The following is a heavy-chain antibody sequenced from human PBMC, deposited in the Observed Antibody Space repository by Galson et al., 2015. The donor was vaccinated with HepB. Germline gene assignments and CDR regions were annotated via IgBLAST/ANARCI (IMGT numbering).Heavy chain of an antibody. CDR3: ARDLQGRNGRYYFDY. V-gene: IGHV4-4*07. CDR1: GGSISTYY. Sequence: ETLSLTCAVSGGSISTYYWSWIRQPAGKGLEWIGRIYTSGSTNYNPSLKSRVTMSVDTSKNQFSLKLSSVTAADTAVYYCARDLQGRNGRYYFDYWGQGTLVTVSS. J-gene: IGHJ4*02. CDR2: IYTSGST. D-gene: IGHD1-26*01.